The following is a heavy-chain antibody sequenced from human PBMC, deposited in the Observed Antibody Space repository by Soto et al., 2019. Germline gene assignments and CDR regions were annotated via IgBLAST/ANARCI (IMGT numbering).Heavy chain of an antibody. V-gene: IGHV4-31*03. D-gene: IGHD2-21*02. CDR2: IYYSGST. J-gene: IGHJ6*02. CDR1: GGSISSGGYY. CDR3: VSGGLAYCGGDCYSDPYYYYYYYGLDV. Sequence: PSETLSLTCTVSGGSISSGGYYWSWIRQHPGKGLEWIGYIYYSGSTYYNPSLKSRVTISVDTSKNQLSLKLSSVTAADTAVYYCVSGGLAYCGGDCYSDPYYYYYYYGLDVWGRGTTVTVSS.